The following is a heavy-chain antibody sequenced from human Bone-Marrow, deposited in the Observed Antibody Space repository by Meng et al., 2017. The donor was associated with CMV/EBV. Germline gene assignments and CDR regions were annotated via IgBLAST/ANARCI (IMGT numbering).Heavy chain of an antibody. CDR3: ARAAPLIVVVPAAGWFDP. CDR1: GYTFTSYG. V-gene: IGHV1-18*01. D-gene: IGHD2-2*01. Sequence: QVQLVQSGAEVKKPGASVKVSRKASGYTFTSYGISWVRQAPGQGLEWMGWISAYNGNTNYAQKLQGRVTMTTDTSTSTAYMELRSLRSDDTAVYYCARAAPLIVVVPAAGWFDPWGQGTLVTVSS. CDR2: ISAYNGNT. J-gene: IGHJ5*02.